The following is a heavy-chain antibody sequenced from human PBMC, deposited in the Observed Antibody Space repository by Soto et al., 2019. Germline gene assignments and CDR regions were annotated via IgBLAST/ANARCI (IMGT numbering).Heavy chain of an antibody. CDR3: ARVRRWAPRPLKYHFGMDV. CDR1: GFIFSDYS. Sequence: EVQLVESGGGLVKPGESLRLSCVASGFIFSDYSMHWVRQAPGKGLEWVSSITGGSSYIHYADSVTGRFTISRANAKNSLSLQMNSLRAEHTALCYCARVRRWAPRPLKYHFGMDVWGQGTAVTASS. CDR2: ITGGSSYI. V-gene: IGHV3-21*01. J-gene: IGHJ6*02. D-gene: IGHD1-26*01.